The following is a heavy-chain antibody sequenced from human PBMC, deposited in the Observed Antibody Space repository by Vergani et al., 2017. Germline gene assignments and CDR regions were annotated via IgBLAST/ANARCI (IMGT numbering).Heavy chain of an antibody. CDR1: GGSFSGYY. J-gene: IGHJ6*02. CDR3: ARDPIPGYYYGMDV. Sequence: QVQLQQWGAGLLKPSETLSLTCAVYGGSFSGYYWSWIRQPPGKGLEWIGEINHSGSTNYNPSLKSRVTISVDTSKNQFSLKLSSVTAADTAVYYCARDPIPGYYYGMDVWGQGTTVTVSS. V-gene: IGHV4-34*01. CDR2: INHSGST.